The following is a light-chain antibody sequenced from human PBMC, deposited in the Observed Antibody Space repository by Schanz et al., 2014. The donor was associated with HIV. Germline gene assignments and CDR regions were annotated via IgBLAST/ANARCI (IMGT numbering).Light chain of an antibody. CDR1: NIGSKS. CDR3: YSAADDSLV. CDR2: YDS. Sequence: SYELTQPPSVSVAPGKTARITCGGNNIGSKSVHWYQQKPGQAPVLVIYYDSDRPSGIPERFSGSSSGTTVTLTISGAQVEDEADYYCYSAADDSLVFGGGTKVTVL. V-gene: IGLV3-21*01. J-gene: IGLJ2*01.